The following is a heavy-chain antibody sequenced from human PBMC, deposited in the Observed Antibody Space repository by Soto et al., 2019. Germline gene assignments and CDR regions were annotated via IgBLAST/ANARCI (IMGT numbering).Heavy chain of an antibody. J-gene: IGHJ4*02. V-gene: IGHV3-23*01. D-gene: IGHD3-16*02. CDR3: AKFLIWGSYRDFDY. CDR1: GFTFSSYA. Sequence: PGGSLRLSCAASGFTFSSYAMSWVRQAPGKGLEWVSAISGSSGNTYYADSVKGRFTISRDNSKNTLYLQLNSLRAEDTAVYYCAKFLIWGSYRDFDYWGQGTPVTVSS. CDR2: ISGSSGNT.